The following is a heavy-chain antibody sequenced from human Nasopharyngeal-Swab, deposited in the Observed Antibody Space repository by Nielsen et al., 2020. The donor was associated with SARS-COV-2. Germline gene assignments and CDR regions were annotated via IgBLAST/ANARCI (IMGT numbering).Heavy chain of an antibody. D-gene: IGHD2-15*01. V-gene: IGHV1-46*01. CDR2: INPSGGST. CDR1: GYTFTSYY. J-gene: IGHJ6*02. Sequence: ASVKVSCKASGYTFTSYYMHWARQAPGQGLEWMGIINPSGGSTSYAQKFQGRVTMTRDTSTSTVYMELSSLRSEDTAVYYCARIGYCSGGSCYDVVLPLFYGMDVWGQGTTVTVSS. CDR3: ARIGYCSGGSCYDVVLPLFYGMDV.